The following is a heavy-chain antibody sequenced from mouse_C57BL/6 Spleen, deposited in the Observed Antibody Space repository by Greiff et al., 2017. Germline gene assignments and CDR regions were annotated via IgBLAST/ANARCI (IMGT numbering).Heavy chain of an antibody. CDR2: IYPGDGDT. D-gene: IGHD2-4*01. CDR3: ARRRAYDYESYFDY. Sequence: QVQLQQSGAELVKPGASVKISCKASGYAFSSYWMNWVKQRPGKGLEWIGQIYPGDGDTNYNGKFKGKATLTADKSSSTAYMQLSSLTSEYSAVYFCARRRAYDYESYFDYWGQGTTLTVSS. CDR1: GYAFSSYW. J-gene: IGHJ2*01. V-gene: IGHV1-80*01.